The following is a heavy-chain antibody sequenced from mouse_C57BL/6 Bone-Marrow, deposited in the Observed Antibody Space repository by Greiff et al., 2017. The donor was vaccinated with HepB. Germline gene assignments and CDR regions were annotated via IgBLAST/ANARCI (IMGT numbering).Heavy chain of an antibody. Sequence: VQLQQSGPELVKPGASVKISCKASGYTFNDYYMNWVKQSHGKSLEWIGDINPNNGGTSYNQKFKGKATLTVDKSSSTAYMELRSLTSEDSAVYYCARRLPPWAMDYWGQGTSVTVSS. CDR1: GYTFNDYY. J-gene: IGHJ4*01. V-gene: IGHV1-26*01. CDR3: ARRLPPWAMDY. CDR2: INPNNGGT.